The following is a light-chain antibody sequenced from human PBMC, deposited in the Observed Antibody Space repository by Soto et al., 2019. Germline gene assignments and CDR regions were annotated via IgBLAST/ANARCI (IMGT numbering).Light chain of an antibody. CDR2: TAS. V-gene: IGKV1-39*01. J-gene: IGKJ1*01. Sequence: DIQMTQSPSSLSASVGDRVTITCRASQSVSSALNWDQHKPGKAPKLLIYTASGLQSGVPSRFTGSESGTDFTLTISSLQPEDFATYYCQQSYTIPWTFGQGTKVEIK. CDR1: QSVSSA. CDR3: QQSYTIPWT.